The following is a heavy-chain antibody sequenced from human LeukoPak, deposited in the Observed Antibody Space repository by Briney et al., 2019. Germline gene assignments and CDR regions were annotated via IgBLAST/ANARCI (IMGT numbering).Heavy chain of an antibody. V-gene: IGHV3-23*01. CDR3: AKDQPVKTANYYDSSGYHTY. Sequence: GGSLRLSCAASGFTFSSYGMSWVRQAPGKGLEWVSAISGSGGSTYYADSVKGRFTISRDNSKNTLYLQMNSLRAEDTAVYYCAKDQPVKTANYYDSSGYHTYWGQGTLVTVSS. D-gene: IGHD3-22*01. CDR1: GFTFSSYG. CDR2: ISGSGGST. J-gene: IGHJ4*02.